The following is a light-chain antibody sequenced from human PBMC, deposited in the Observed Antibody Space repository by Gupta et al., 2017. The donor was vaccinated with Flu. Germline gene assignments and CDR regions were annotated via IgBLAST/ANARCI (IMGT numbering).Light chain of an antibody. V-gene: IGKV1-9*01. Sequence: DIQLTQSPSFLSASVGDRVTITCRASQGISSYLAWYQQKPGKAPKLLIYAASTLQSGVPSRFSGSGSGTEFTLTISSLQPEDFATYYCQQLNSYPLTFGGGTXVEIK. CDR2: AAS. CDR1: QGISSY. J-gene: IGKJ4*01. CDR3: QQLNSYPLT.